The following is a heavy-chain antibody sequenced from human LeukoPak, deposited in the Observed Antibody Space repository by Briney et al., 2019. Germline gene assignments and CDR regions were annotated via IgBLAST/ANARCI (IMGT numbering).Heavy chain of an antibody. CDR1: GFTFDDYA. Sequence: PGGSLRLSCAASGFTFDDYAMHWVRQAPGKGLEWVSGISWNSGSIGYADSVKGRFTISRDNAKNSLYLQMNSLRAEDTALYRLILWFGELYHNPAVFFDINWFDPWGQGTLVTVSS. CDR2: ISWNSGSI. J-gene: IGHJ5*02. D-gene: IGHD3-10*01. CDR3: ILWFGELYHNPAVFFDINWFDP. V-gene: IGHV3-9*01.